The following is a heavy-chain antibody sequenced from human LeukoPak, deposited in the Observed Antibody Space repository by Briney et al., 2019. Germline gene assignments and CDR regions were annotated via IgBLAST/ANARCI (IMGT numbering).Heavy chain of an antibody. Sequence: SVKVSCKASGGTFSCYAISWVRQAPGQGLEWMGRIIPIFGIANYAQKFQGRVTITADKSTSTAYMELSSLRSEDTAVYYCARDLYDSIHDYWGQGTLVTVSS. CDR2: IIPIFGIA. CDR3: ARDLYDSIHDY. J-gene: IGHJ4*02. V-gene: IGHV1-69*04. D-gene: IGHD3-22*01. CDR1: GGTFSCYA.